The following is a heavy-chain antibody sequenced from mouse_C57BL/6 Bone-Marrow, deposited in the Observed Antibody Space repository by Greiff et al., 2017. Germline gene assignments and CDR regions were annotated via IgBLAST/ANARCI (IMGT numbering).Heavy chain of an antibody. CDR1: GFTFSSYG. V-gene: IGHV5-6*01. CDR2: ISSGGSYT. J-gene: IGHJ3*01. D-gene: IGHD1-1*01. Sequence: EVKLMESGGDLVKPGGSLKLSCAASGFTFSSYGMSWVRQTPDKRLEWVATISSGGSYTYYPNSVKGRFTISRDNAKNTLYLQMSSLKSEDTAMYYCSRNYSYVPSWFAYWGQGTLVTVSA. CDR3: SRNYSYVPSWFAY.